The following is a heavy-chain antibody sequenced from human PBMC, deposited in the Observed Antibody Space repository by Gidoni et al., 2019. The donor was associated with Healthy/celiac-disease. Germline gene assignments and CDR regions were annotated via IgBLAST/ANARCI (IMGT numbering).Heavy chain of an antibody. D-gene: IGHD3-3*01. CDR3: ASHHYDFWLGRGWFDP. CDR1: GGSISSYY. CDR2: IYYSGST. Sequence: QVQLQESGPGLVKPSETLSLTCTVSGGSISSYYWSWIRQPPGKGLEWIGYIYYSGSTNYNPSLKSRVTISVDTSKNQFSLKLSSVTAADTAVYYCASHHYDFWLGRGWFDPWGQGTLVTVSS. V-gene: IGHV4-59*08. J-gene: IGHJ5*02.